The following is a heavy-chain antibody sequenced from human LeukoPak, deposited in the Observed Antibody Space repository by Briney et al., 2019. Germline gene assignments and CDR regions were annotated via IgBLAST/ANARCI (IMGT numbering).Heavy chain of an antibody. J-gene: IGHJ4*02. V-gene: IGHV4-39*01. D-gene: IGHD6-19*01. CDR1: GDSINSRSYY. CDR2: IYYSGST. CDR3: AADLGEQWLAYLHY. Sequence: PSETLSLTCNVSGDSINSRSYYWGWIRQPPGKGLEWIGSIYYSGSTYYNPSLKSRVTISLDTSKNQFSLKLSSVTAADTAVYYCAADLGEQWLAYLHYWGQGSLVSVPS.